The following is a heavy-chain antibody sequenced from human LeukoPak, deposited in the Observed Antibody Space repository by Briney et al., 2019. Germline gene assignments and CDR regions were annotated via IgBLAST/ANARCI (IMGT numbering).Heavy chain of an antibody. J-gene: IGHJ4*02. CDR3: GKDFSYYDSSGSGPDY. D-gene: IGHD3-22*01. CDR1: GFPFSTYG. CDR2: IWYDGSNK. Sequence: GRSLRLSCAASGFPFSTYGMHWVRQAPGRGLEWVALIWYDGSNKYYADSVKGRFTISRDNSKNTLYLQMNSLRVEDTAVYYCGKDFSYYDSSGSGPDYWGQGTLVTVSS. V-gene: IGHV3-33*06.